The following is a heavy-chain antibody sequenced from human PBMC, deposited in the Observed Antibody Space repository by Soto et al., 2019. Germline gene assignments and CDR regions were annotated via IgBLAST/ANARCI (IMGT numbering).Heavy chain of an antibody. D-gene: IGHD5-18*01. J-gene: IGHJ6*02. CDR2: ISYDGSNK. Sequence: QRQLVESGGGVVQPGRSLRISCTASGFTFSSYGMHWVRQAPGKGLEWVAVISYDGSNKYYADSVKGRFTISRDNSKNTLYLQMNSLRAEDAAVYYCAKTRGYSYNYGMDVWGQGTTVTVSS. CDR3: AKTRGYSYNYGMDV. CDR1: GFTFSSYG. V-gene: IGHV3-30*18.